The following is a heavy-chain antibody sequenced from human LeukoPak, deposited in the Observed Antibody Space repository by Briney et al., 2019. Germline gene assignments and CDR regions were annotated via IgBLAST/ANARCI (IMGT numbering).Heavy chain of an antibody. Sequence: PGGSLRLSCAASGFTFSSYAMSWVRQAPGKGLEWAAFIRYDGSNKYYADSVKGRFTISRDNSKNTLYLQMNSLRAEDTAVYYCAITYDILTGYYPFDYWGQGTLVTVSS. V-gene: IGHV3-30*02. CDR3: AITYDILTGYYPFDY. D-gene: IGHD3-9*01. J-gene: IGHJ4*02. CDR1: GFTFSSYA. CDR2: IRYDGSNK.